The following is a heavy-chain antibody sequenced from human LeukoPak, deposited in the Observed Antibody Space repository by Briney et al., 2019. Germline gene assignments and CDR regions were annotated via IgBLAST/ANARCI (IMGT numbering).Heavy chain of an antibody. D-gene: IGHD4-17*01. J-gene: IGHJ4*02. V-gene: IGHV1-8*01. CDR1: GYTFTSYD. Sequence: ASVKVSCKASGYTFTSYDINWVRQATGQGLEWMGRMNPNSGNTGYAQKFQGRVTMTRNTSISTAYMELSSLRSEDTAVYYCAIFPTIPVTIEVDYWGQGTLVTVSS. CDR3: AIFPTIPVTIEVDY. CDR2: MNPNSGNT.